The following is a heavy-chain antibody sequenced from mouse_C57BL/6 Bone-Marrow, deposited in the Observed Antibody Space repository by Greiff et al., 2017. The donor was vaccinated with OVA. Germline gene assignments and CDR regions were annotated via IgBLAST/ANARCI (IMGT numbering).Heavy chain of an antibody. J-gene: IGHJ1*03. Sequence: ASGVDFSRYWMSWVRRAPGKGLEWIGEINPDSSTINYAPSLKDKFIISRDNAKNTLYLQMSKVRSEDTALYYCAREDYDGALGDFDVWGTGTTVTVSS. V-gene: IGHV4-1*01. CDR1: GVDFSRYW. D-gene: IGHD2-4*01. CDR2: INPDSSTI. CDR3: AREDYDGALGDFDV.